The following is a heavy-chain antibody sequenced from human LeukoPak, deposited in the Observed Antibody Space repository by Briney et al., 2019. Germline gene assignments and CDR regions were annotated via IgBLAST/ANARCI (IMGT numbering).Heavy chain of an antibody. D-gene: IGHD3-10*01. CDR2: INHSGST. V-gene: IGHV4-34*01. CDR1: GGSFSGYY. CDR3: ARGSRYYGSGSKRDFDY. J-gene: IGHJ4*02. Sequence: SETLSLTCAVYGGSFSGYYRSWIRQPPGKGLEWIGEINHSGSTNYNPSLKSRVTISVDTSKNQFSLKLSSVTAADTAVYYCARGSRYYGSGSKRDFDYWGQGTLVTVSS.